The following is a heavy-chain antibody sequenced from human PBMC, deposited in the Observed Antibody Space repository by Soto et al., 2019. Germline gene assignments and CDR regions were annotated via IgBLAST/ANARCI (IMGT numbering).Heavy chain of an antibody. V-gene: IGHV4-59*01. CDR1: GGSISSYY. D-gene: IGHD2-21*02. CDR2: IYYSGST. J-gene: IGHJ5*02. Sequence: PSETLYLTCTVSGGSISSYYCSWIRQPPGKGLEWIGYIYYSGSTNYNPSLKSRVTISVDTSKNQFSLKLSSVTAADTAVYYCARELMVTAHNWFDPWGQGTLVTVSS. CDR3: ARELMVTAHNWFDP.